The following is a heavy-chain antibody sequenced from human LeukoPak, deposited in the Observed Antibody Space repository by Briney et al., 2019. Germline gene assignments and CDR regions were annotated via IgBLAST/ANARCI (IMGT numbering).Heavy chain of an antibody. CDR1: GFTFSSYD. CDR2: IGTAGDT. J-gene: IGHJ3*02. Sequence: GGSLRLSCAASGFTFSSYDMHWVRQATGKGLEWVSAIGTAGDTYYPGSVKGRFTISRENAKNSLYLQMNSLRAEDTAVYYCARGRSYYYSSGYYYAIRDDAFDIWGQGTMVTVSS. V-gene: IGHV3-13*01. D-gene: IGHD3-22*01. CDR3: ARGRSYYYSSGYYYAIRDDAFDI.